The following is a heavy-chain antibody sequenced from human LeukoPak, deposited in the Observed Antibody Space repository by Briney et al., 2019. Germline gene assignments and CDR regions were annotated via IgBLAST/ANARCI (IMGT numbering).Heavy chain of an antibody. CDR3: AKDNSGGAFDI. CDR1: GFTFSSYG. D-gene: IGHD4-23*01. J-gene: IGHJ3*02. Sequence: PGGSLRLSCAASGFTFSSYGMHWVRQAPGKGLEWVAVTWYDGSNKYYADSVKGRFTISRDNSKNTLYLQMNSLRAEDTAVYYCAKDNSGGAFDIWGQGTMVTVSS. V-gene: IGHV3-33*06. CDR2: TWYDGSNK.